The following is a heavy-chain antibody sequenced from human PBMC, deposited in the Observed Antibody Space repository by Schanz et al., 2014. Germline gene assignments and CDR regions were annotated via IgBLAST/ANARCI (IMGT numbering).Heavy chain of an antibody. V-gene: IGHV3-30*18. CDR2: MSYDGSIK. D-gene: IGHD2-2*01. J-gene: IGHJ4*02. CDR1: GFTFSSYA. Sequence: QVQLVESGGGVVQFGRSLRLSCVASGFTFSSYAMSWVRQAPGKGLEWVAAMSYDGSIKYYGDSVKGRFTISRDNSKNTLYLHMNTLRSEDTAVYYCAKDSTHIDIVLVPTAIDYWGQGTLVTVSS. CDR3: AKDSTHIDIVLVPTAIDY.